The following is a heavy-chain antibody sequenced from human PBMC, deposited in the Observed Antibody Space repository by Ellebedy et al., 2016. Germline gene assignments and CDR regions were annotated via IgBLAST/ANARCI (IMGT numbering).Heavy chain of an antibody. CDR1: GFTFNDHY. CDR3: ARGGDYYGSASYYEYFDL. Sequence: GGSLRLSXEASGFTFNDHYMNWVRQAPGRGLEWVSYISISGGDAFYADSVQGRFSVSRDNDKKSLSLQMNSVRAEDTAIYYCARGGDYYGSASYYEYFDLWGRGTWVTVST. V-gene: IGHV3-11*01. J-gene: IGHJ2*01. CDR2: ISISGGDA. D-gene: IGHD3-10*01.